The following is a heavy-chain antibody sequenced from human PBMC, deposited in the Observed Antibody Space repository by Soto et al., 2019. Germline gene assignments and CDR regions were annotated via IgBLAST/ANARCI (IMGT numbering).Heavy chain of an antibody. CDR2: IYYSGST. Sequence: QVQLQESGPGLVKPSETLSLTCSVSGGSISTSDYYWGRIRQPPGKGLEWIGSIYYSGSTYYNPSLKSRVTMSEDTSKNQFSLKLSSVAATDTAVYYCARGTTWPLWFDPWGQGTLVTVSS. CDR1: GGSISTSDYY. V-gene: IGHV4-39*01. J-gene: IGHJ5*02. CDR3: ARGTTWPLWFDP.